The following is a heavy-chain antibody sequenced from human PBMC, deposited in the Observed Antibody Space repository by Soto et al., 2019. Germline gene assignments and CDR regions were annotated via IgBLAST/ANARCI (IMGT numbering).Heavy chain of an antibody. CDR3: ARQGFGELHGLVEV. D-gene: IGHD3-10*01. CDR2: MGYNGFT. J-gene: IGHJ6*02. Sequence: QVQLQESGPGLVKPSETLSLTCTISGGPMNNYYCSWFRQPRGQGLEWIGYMGYNGFTRYNPSLRSRVAISLDTAKNQFSLNLSSVTAADTALYYFARQGFGELHGLVEVWGQGITVTVSS. V-gene: IGHV4-59*08. CDR1: GGPMNNYY.